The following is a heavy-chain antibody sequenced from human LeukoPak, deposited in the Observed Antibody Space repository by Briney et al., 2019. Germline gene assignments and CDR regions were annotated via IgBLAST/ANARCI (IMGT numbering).Heavy chain of an antibody. J-gene: IGHJ4*02. V-gene: IGHV1-8*01. CDR3: ARGAPGSYCSGGSCPYFDY. Sequence: ASVKVSCKASGYTFTSYDVNWVRQATGQGLEWMGWVNPNSGHTGYAQKFQGRVTLTTNTSVSTAYMELSSLRSEDTAIYYCARGAPGSYCSGGSCPYFDYWGQGTLVSVSS. D-gene: IGHD2-15*01. CDR1: GYTFTSYD. CDR2: VNPNSGHT.